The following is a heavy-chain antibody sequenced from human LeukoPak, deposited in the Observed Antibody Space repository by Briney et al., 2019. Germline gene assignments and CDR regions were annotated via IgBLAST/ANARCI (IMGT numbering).Heavy chain of an antibody. D-gene: IGHD5-24*01. CDR2: ISSNGDST. J-gene: IGHJ4*02. V-gene: IGHV3-64D*09. CDR1: GFTFSHYA. CDR3: VEDAKMATIGRTFDY. Sequence: PGGSLRLSCSASGFTFSHYAMHWVRQAPGEGLEYLSGISSNGDSTYYADSVKGRFTISRDNSKNTLFLQMSSLRVEDRAFYYCVEDAKMATIGRTFDYWGEGALGTVSS.